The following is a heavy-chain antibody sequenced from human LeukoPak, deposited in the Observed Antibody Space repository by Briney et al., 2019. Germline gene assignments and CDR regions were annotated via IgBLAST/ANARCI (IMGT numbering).Heavy chain of an antibody. Sequence: SAETLSLTCTVSGYSISSNYYWGWIRQPPGKGLEWIGSIYHSGSTYYNPSLKSRVTISVDTSKNQFSLKLSSVTAADTAVYYCARGRYSRSTFDPWGQGTLVTVSS. D-gene: IGHD3-9*01. CDR2: IYHSGST. CDR3: ARGRYSRSTFDP. CDR1: GYSISSNYY. J-gene: IGHJ5*02. V-gene: IGHV4-38-2*02.